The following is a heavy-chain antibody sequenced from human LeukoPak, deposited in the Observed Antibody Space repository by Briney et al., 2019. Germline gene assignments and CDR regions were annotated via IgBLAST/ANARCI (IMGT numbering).Heavy chain of an antibody. D-gene: IGHD6-6*01. V-gene: IGHV1-46*01. CDR2: INPSGGST. CDR3: ASARSSIAARPLVY. J-gene: IGHJ4*02. CDR1: GYTFTSYY. Sequence: GSVKVSCKASGYTFTSYYMHWVRQAPGQGLEWMGIINPSGGSTSYAQKFQGRVTMTRDMSTSTVYMELSSLRSEDTAVYYCASARSSIAARPLVYWGQGTLVTVSS.